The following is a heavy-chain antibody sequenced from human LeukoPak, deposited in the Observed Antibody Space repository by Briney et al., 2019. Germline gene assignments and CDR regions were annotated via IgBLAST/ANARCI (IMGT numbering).Heavy chain of an antibody. CDR2: ISYDGSNK. V-gene: IGHV3-30-3*01. D-gene: IGHD6-13*01. J-gene: IGHJ4*02. CDR1: GFTFSSYA. Sequence: AGRSLRLSCAASGFTFSSYAMHWVRQAPGKGLEWVAVISYDGSNKYYADSEKGRFTISRDNSKNTLYLQMNSLRAEDTAVYYCARDVAIAAAGTFDYWGQGTLVTVSS. CDR3: ARDVAIAAAGTFDY.